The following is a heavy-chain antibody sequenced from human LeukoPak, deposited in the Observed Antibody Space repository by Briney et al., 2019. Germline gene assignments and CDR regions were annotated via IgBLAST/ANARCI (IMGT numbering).Heavy chain of an antibody. V-gene: IGHV4-39*01. CDR3: ARMGGLEIGFNAGKLDY. CDR2: VYQSRYT. J-gene: IGHJ4*02. Sequence: KPSETLSLTCTVSDGSTKISSDHSGWIRHPPGNGLDWIGSVYQSRYTSNNPSLKRRVASPVDTSRNPLSLQLTSVTAADTAVYYCARMGGLEIGFNAGKLDYWGQGTVVTVST. CDR1: DGSTKISSDH. D-gene: IGHD3/OR15-3a*01.